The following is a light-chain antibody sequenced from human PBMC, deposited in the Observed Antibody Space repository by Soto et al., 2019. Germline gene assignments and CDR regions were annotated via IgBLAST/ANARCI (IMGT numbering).Light chain of an antibody. CDR2: HSS. CDR3: QQYDSFPRT. J-gene: IGKJ2*01. CDR1: QDISKY. V-gene: IGKV1-33*01. Sequence: DILMTQSPSSLSPSVGDRVTITCQASQDISKYLNWYQQKPGTPPKLLIYHSSNLETGVPSWFSGSGSGTHFILTISSLQPEDIATYFCQQYDSFPRTFGQGTKLDLK.